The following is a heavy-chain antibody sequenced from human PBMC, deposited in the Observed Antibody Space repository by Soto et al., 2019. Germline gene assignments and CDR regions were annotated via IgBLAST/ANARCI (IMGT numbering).Heavy chain of an antibody. CDR1: GGSISNYY. D-gene: IGHD3-10*01. CDR2: IYYSGST. Sequence: PSETLSLTCTVSGGSISNYYWSWVRLPPGKGLEWIGYIYYSGSTNYNPSLKSRVTISADTPKNQFSLQLSSVTAADTAVYYCARMAPGSGSYSRGWFDPWGQGTLVTVSS. J-gene: IGHJ5*02. CDR3: ARMAPGSGSYSRGWFDP. V-gene: IGHV4-59*01.